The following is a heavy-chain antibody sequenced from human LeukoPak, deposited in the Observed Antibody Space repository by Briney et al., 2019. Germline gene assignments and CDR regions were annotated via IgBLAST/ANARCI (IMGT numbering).Heavy chain of an antibody. V-gene: IGHV3-7*01. J-gene: IGHJ4*02. CDR3: ARESVATITDQSFLFDY. D-gene: IGHD5-12*01. CDR1: GFTFSSYW. Sequence: GGSLRLSCAASGFTFSSYWMSWVRQAPGKGLEWVANIKQDGSEKYYVDSVKGRFTISRDNAKNSLYLQVNSLRAEDTAVYYCARESVATITDQSFLFDYWGQGTLVTVSS. CDR2: IKQDGSEK.